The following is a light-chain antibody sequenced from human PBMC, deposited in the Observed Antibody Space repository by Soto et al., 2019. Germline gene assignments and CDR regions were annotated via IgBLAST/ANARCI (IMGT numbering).Light chain of an antibody. CDR1: QSISSY. CDR2: AAS. J-gene: IGKJ1*01. Sequence: DLQMTQSPSSLSASVGDRVTITCRASQSISSYLNWYQQKPGKAPKLLIYAASSLQSGVPSRFSGSGSGTDFTLTISSLQPEDFATYYCQQSYSTPGTFGQGTRWIS. CDR3: QQSYSTPGT. V-gene: IGKV1-39*01.